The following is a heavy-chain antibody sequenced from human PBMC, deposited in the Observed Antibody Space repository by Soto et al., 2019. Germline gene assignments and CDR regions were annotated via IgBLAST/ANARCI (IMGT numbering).Heavy chain of an antibody. CDR3: ARVGGINWFDP. CDR2: IYYSGST. V-gene: IGHV4-31*03. Sequence: PSETLCLTCTVSGGSISSGGYYWSWIRQHPGKGLEWIGYIYYSGSTYYKPSLKSRVTISVDTSKNQFSLKLSSVTAADTAVYYCARVGGINWFDPWGQGTLVTVSS. D-gene: IGHD1-20*01. CDR1: GGSISSGGYY. J-gene: IGHJ5*02.